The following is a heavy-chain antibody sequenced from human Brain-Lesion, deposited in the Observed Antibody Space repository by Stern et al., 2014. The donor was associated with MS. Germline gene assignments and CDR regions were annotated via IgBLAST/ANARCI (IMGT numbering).Heavy chain of an antibody. CDR2: IYYSGSS. D-gene: IGHD3-16*02. CDR3: ARLGVMVTFGGVIAPSDFDS. CDR1: GGSINSSSYY. V-gene: IGHV4-39*01. J-gene: IGHJ4*02. Sequence: QLQLQESGPGLVKPSETLSLSCTVSGGSINSSSYYWGWVRQPPGKGLEWIGSIYYSGSSYSKPSLKSRLAMSVDTSKKQFSLGLSFVTAADTAVYYCARLGVMVTFGGVIAPSDFDSWGQGTLVTVSS.